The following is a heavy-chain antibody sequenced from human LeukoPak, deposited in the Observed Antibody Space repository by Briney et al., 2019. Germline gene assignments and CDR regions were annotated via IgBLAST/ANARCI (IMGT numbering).Heavy chain of an antibody. J-gene: IGHJ4*02. D-gene: IGHD4-23*01. CDR2: IKQDGSEK. CDR3: ARAFSDYGGNSGGFDDY. Sequence: GGSLRLSCAASGFTFSSYWMSWVRQAPGKGLEWVANIKQDGSEKYYVDSVKGRFTISRDNAKNSLYLQMNSLRAEDTAVYYCARAFSDYGGNSGGFDDYWGQGTLVTVSS. CDR1: GFTFSSYW. V-gene: IGHV3-7*01.